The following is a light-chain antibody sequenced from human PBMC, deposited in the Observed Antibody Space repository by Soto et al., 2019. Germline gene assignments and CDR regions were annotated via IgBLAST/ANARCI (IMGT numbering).Light chain of an antibody. CDR1: QSVSSY. V-gene: IGKV3-11*01. CDR3: QQRSNWPSLG. CDR2: DAS. J-gene: IGKJ3*01. Sequence: EIVLTQSPATLSLSPGERATLSCRASQSVSSYLAWYQQKPGQAPRLLIYDASNRATGIPARFSGSGSGTDFTLTISSLEPEDFAVYYCQQRSNWPSLGFGPGTKVDIK.